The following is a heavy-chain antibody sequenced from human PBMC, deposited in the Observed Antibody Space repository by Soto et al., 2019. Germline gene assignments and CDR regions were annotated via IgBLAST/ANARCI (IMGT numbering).Heavy chain of an antibody. J-gene: IGHJ6*02. Sequence: QVQLVQSGAEVKKPGASVKVSCKASGYTFTSYGISWVRQAPGQGLEWMGWISAYNGNTNYAQKLQGRVTMTTDTSTSTACMELRSLRSDDTAVYSCARGGRHDSSGYYLPFSGMDVWGQGTTVTVSS. V-gene: IGHV1-18*01. CDR2: ISAYNGNT. CDR1: GYTFTSYG. D-gene: IGHD3-22*01. CDR3: ARGGRHDSSGYYLPFSGMDV.